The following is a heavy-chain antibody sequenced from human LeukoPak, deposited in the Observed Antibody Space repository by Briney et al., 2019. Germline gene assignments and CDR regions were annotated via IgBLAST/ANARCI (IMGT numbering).Heavy chain of an antibody. V-gene: IGHV3-48*02. CDR2: ISSSSMII. J-gene: IGHJ4*02. CDR1: IFTFSMYS. D-gene: IGHD4-17*01. Sequence: SVRLYCASTIFTFSMYSMSWVRHAPGTGLEGVSFISSSSMIIYYADSVKGRLTISRDNAKNPLYLQMNSLRDEDTAVYYCASPVTTDSWGFDYWGQGTLVTVSS. CDR3: ASPVTTDSWGFDY.